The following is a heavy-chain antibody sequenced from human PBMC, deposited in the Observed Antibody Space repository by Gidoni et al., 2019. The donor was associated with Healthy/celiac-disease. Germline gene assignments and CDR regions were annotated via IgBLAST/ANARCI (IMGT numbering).Heavy chain of an antibody. Sequence: EVQLVESGGGLVQPGRSLRLSCSASGFTFDAYAMHWVRQAPGKGLEWVSGISWNSGSIGYADSVKGRFTISRDNAKNSLYLQMNSLRAEDTALYYCAKDKGAVEMATGYFDYWGQGTLVTVSS. V-gene: IGHV3-9*01. J-gene: IGHJ4*02. CDR3: AKDKGAVEMATGYFDY. CDR1: GFTFDAYA. CDR2: ISWNSGSI. D-gene: IGHD5-12*01.